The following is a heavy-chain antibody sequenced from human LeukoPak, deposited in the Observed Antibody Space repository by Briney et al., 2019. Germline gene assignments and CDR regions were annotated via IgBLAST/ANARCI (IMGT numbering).Heavy chain of an antibody. CDR1: GGSISSGGYY. J-gene: IGHJ6*02. CDR3: ARFARVDDFWSGYLENYYGMDV. CDR2: IYYSGST. V-gene: IGHV4-61*08. D-gene: IGHD3-3*01. Sequence: PLETLSLTCTVSGGSISSGGYYWSWIRQHPGKGLEWIGYIYYSGSTNYNPSLKSRVTISVDTSKNQFSLKLSSVTAADTAVYYCARFARVDDFWSGYLENYYGMDVWGQGTTVTVSS.